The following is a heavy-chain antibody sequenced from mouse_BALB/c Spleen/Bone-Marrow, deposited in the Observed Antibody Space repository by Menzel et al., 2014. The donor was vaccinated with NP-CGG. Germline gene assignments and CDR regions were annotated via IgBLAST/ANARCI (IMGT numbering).Heavy chain of an antibody. CDR1: GYAFTNYN. J-gene: IGHJ2*01. Sequence: EVQRVESGPELVKSGASVKVSCKASGYAFTNYNMNWVKQSHGKSLEWIGYIDPYCGGTNYNQKFRGKATLTVDKSSSTAYMHLDSLTSEDSAVYYCSRGVLAYFDYWGQGTTLTVSS. D-gene: IGHD2-14*01. CDR3: SRGVLAYFDY. CDR2: IDPYCGGT. V-gene: IGHV1S135*01.